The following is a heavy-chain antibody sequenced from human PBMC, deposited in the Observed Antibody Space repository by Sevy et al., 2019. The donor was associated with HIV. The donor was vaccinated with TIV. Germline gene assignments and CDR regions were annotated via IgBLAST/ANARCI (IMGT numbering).Heavy chain of an antibody. D-gene: IGHD3-9*01. CDR3: ARHPHDILTGYYGMDV. V-gene: IGHV5-51*01. Sequence: GESLKISCKGSGYSFTSYWIGWVRQMPGKGLEWMWIIYPGDSDTRYSPSFQGQVTISADKSISTAYLQWSSLKASDTAMYYCARHPHDILTGYYGMDVWGQGTTVTVSS. CDR2: IYPGDSDT. J-gene: IGHJ6*02. CDR1: GYSFTSYW.